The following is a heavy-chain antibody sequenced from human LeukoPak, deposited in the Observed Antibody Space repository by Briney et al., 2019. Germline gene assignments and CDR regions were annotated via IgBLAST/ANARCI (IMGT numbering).Heavy chain of an antibody. CDR3: ARLGSSWEDFGY. CDR1: GGTFSSYA. V-gene: IGHV1-69*13. Sequence: GASVKVSCKASGGTFSSYAISWVRQAPGQGLEWMGGIIPIFGTANYAQKFQGRVTITADESTSTAYMELSSLRSEDTAVYYCARLGSSWEDFGYWGQGTLVTVSS. D-gene: IGHD6-13*01. J-gene: IGHJ4*02. CDR2: IIPIFGTA.